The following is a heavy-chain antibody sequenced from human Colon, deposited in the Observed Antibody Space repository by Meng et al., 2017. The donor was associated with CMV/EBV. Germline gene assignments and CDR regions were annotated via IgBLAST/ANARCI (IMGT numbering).Heavy chain of an antibody. Sequence: ASGFTFSEYYMSWIRQAPGKGLEWVSYISSSGSTIYYEDSVKGRFTISRDNAKNSLYLQMNSLRAEDTAVYYCARGGSGSYYNTRNWGQGTLVTVSS. CDR2: ISSSGSTI. V-gene: IGHV3-11*04. J-gene: IGHJ4*02. CDR3: ARGGSGSYYNTRN. CDR1: GFTFSEYY. D-gene: IGHD3-10*01.